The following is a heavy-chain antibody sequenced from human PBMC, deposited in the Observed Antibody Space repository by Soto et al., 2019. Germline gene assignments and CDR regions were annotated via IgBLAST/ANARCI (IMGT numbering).Heavy chain of an antibody. D-gene: IGHD5-18*01. CDR1: GFTFSSYW. Sequence: EVQLVESGGGLVQPGGSLSLSCAASGFTFSSYWMSWVRQAPGKGLEWVANIKQDGSEKYYVDSVKGRFTISRDNAKNSLYLQMNSLRAEDTAVYYCARIYSYGSMGDFDHWGQGTLVTVSS. V-gene: IGHV3-7*03. CDR3: ARIYSYGSMGDFDH. CDR2: IKQDGSEK. J-gene: IGHJ4*02.